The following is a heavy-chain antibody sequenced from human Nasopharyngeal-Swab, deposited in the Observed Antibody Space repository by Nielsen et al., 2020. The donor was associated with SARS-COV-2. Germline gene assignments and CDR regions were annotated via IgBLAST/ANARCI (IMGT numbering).Heavy chain of an antibody. J-gene: IGHJ4*02. CDR1: GFIFTSYN. CDR3: ARVFGWELLRDGFDY. D-gene: IGHD1-26*01. V-gene: IGHV3-21*01. CDR2: ISFSSSYI. Sequence: GESLKISCAASGFIFTSYNMNWVRPAPAKGLEWVSSISFSSSYIYYADSVKGRFTLSRDNAKNSLYLQMNSLRAEDTAVYYCARVFGWELLRDGFDYWGQGTLVTVSS.